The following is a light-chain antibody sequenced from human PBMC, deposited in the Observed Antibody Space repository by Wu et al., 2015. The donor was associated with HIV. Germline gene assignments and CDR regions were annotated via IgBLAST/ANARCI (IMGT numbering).Light chain of an antibody. V-gene: IGKV1-9*01. CDR1: QDIATY. Sequence: IQLTQSPSSLSASIGDRVTITCRASQDIATYLAWYQQIPGKAPRVLIYDASILQTGVSSRFSGSGSGAEFTLSISGLQREDFAIYYCQQLNSFPLTFGHGTRLEIK. CDR2: DAS. J-gene: IGKJ5*01. CDR3: QQLNSFPLT.